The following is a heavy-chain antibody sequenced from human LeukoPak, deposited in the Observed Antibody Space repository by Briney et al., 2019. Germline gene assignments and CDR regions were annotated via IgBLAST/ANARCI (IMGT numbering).Heavy chain of an antibody. J-gene: IGHJ6*02. CDR3: ASYDFWSGYRVQYYYYGMDV. V-gene: IGHV1-69*13. CDR1: GGTFSSYA. CDR2: IIPIFGTA. D-gene: IGHD3-3*01. Sequence: GASVKVSCKASGGTFSSYAISWVRQAPGQGLEWMGGIIPIFGTANYAQKFQGRVTITADESTSTAYMELSSLRSEDTAVYYCASYDFWSGYRVQYYYYGMDVWGQGTTVTVSS.